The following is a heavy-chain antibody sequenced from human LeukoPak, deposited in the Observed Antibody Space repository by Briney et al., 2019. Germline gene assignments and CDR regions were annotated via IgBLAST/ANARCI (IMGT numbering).Heavy chain of an antibody. CDR3: ALMTTYYYDSSGPGVAFDI. CDR1: GGTFSSYA. CDR2: IIPIFGTA. J-gene: IGHJ3*02. Sequence: GASVTVSCTASGGTFSSYAISWVRQAPGQGLEWMGGIIPIFGTANYAQKFQGRVTITADESTSTAYMELSRLRSDDTAVYYCALMTTYYYDSSGPGVAFDIWGQGTMVTVSS. D-gene: IGHD3-22*01. V-gene: IGHV1-69*13.